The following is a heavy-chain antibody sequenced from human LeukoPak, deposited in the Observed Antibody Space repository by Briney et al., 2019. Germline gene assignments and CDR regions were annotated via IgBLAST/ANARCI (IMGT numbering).Heavy chain of an antibody. CDR1: GFTVSTNY. D-gene: IGHD1-26*01. J-gene: IGHJ4*02. V-gene: IGHV3-23*01. CDR2: LYSDGDPFYGTT. CDR3: AREIGGGLHYFQS. Sequence: GGSLRLSCAASGFTVSTNYMSWVRQAPGKGLEWVSTLYSDGDPFYGTTHYADSVKGRFTISRDSSQNTLFPDVKSLGAEDTAIYYCAREIGGGLHYFQSWGQGTLVTVSS.